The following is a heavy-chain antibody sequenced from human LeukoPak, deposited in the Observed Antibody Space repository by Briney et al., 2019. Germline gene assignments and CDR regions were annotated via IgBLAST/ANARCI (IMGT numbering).Heavy chain of an antibody. CDR3: ARGGGMGHYYYYMDV. V-gene: IGHV4-59*01. J-gene: IGHJ6*03. CDR2: IYYSGST. CDR1: GGSIISYY. D-gene: IGHD5-24*01. Sequence: PSETLSLTCTVSGGSIISYYWSWIRQPPGKGLEWIGYIYYSGSTNYSPSLKSRVTISVDTSKNQFSLKLSSVTAADTAVYYCARGGGMGHYYYYMDVWGKGTTVTISS.